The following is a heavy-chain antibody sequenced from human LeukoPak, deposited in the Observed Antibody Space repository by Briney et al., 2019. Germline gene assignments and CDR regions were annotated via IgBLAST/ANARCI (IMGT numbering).Heavy chain of an antibody. V-gene: IGHV3-64*01. J-gene: IGHJ4*02. CDR2: ISSNGGST. Sequence: GGSLRLSCAASGFTFSSYAMHLVRQAPGKGLEYVSAISSNGGSTYYANSVKGRFTISRDNSKNTLYLQMGSLRAEDMAVYYCAREVGVTIFDYWGQGTLVTVSS. D-gene: IGHD3-3*01. CDR3: AREVGVTIFDY. CDR1: GFTFSSYA.